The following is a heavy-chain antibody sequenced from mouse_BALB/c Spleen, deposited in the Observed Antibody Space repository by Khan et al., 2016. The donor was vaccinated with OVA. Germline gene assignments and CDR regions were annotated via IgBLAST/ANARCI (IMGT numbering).Heavy chain of an antibody. CDR3: VREEDYGRSGGWMDY. CDR2: INPSNDYT. Sequence: QVQLQQSGAELARPGASLKLSCKASGYTFTSYTIHWVKQRPGLTLEWIGHINPSNDYTNYNQKFKDKATLIVDKSSSTAYMQLSSLTSEDSAVYYCVREEDYGRSGGWMDYWGQGTLVTVSA. J-gene: IGHJ4*01. D-gene: IGHD1-1*01. CDR1: GYTFTSYT. V-gene: IGHV1-4*01.